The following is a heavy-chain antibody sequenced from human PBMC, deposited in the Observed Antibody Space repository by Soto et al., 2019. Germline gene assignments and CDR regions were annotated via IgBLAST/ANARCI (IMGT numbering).Heavy chain of an antibody. CDR1: GASITAYY. CDR3: ARSRGGVALDY. Sequence: QVQLLESGPGLVKPSETLSLTCTVSGASITAYYWSWIRQSPGSGLEYIGYIAHSGSTSSNPSIRSRLTMSLDTSKNQFSLRLSSVTAADAAVYYCARSRGGVALDYWGQGTLVPVSS. V-gene: IGHV4-59*01. D-gene: IGHD3-16*01. J-gene: IGHJ4*02. CDR2: IAHSGST.